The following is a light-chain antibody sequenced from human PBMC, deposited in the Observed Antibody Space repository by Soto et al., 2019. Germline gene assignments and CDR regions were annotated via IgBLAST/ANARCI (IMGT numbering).Light chain of an antibody. CDR2: RNN. J-gene: IGLJ3*02. V-gene: IGLV1-47*01. Sequence: QSVLTQPPSASGTPGQRVTISCSGSSSNIGSNYVYWYQQLPGTAPKLLIYRNNQRPSGVPDRFSGSKSGTSASLAISGLRSEDEADYYCAACDDSLIGSVVFGGGTKLTVL. CDR3: AACDDSLIGSVV. CDR1: SSNIGSNY.